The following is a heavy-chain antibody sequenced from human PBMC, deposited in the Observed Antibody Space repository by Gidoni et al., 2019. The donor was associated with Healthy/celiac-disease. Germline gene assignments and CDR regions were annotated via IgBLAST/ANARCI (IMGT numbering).Heavy chain of an antibody. Sequence: QVQLVQSGAEVKKPGSSVKVSCKASGGTFSSYAISWVRQAPGQGLEWMGGIIPIFGIANYAQKFQGRVTITADKSTSTAYMELSSLRSEDTAVYYCARERIIAAAGSEPCASEFCSDVWGQGTTVTVSS. J-gene: IGHJ6*02. CDR2: IIPIFGIA. D-gene: IGHD6-13*01. CDR3: ARERIIAAAGSEPCASEFCSDV. CDR1: GGTFSSYA. V-gene: IGHV1-69*17.